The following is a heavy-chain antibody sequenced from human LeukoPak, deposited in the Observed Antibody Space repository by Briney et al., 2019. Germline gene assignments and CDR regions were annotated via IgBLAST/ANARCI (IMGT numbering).Heavy chain of an antibody. CDR3: ARGPRPRGSNYYYYMDV. J-gene: IGHJ6*03. CDR1: GGSFSGYY. D-gene: IGHD3-10*01. CDR2: INHSGST. V-gene: IGHV4-34*01. Sequence: SETLSPTCAVYGGSFSGYYWSWIRQPPGKGLEWIGEINHSGSTNYNPSLKSRVTISVDTSKNQFSLKLSSVTAADTAVYYCARGPRPRGSNYYYYMDVWGKGTTVTVSS.